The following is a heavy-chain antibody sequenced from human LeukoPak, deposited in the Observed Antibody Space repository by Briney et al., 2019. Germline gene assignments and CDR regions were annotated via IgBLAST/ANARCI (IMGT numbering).Heavy chain of an antibody. V-gene: IGHV3-23*01. CDR3: AKSPRMVRGPKASDGFFDY. J-gene: IGHJ4*02. Sequence: PGGSLRLSRAASGFTFSSYAMSWVRQAPGKGLEWVSAISGSGGSTYYADSVKGRFTISRDNSKNTLYLQMNSLRAEDTAVYYCAKSPRMVRGPKASDGFFDYWGQGTLVTVSS. D-gene: IGHD3-10*01. CDR2: ISGSGGST. CDR1: GFTFSSYA.